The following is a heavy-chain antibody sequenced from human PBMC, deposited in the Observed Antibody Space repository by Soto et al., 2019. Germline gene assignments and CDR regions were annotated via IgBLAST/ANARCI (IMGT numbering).Heavy chain of an antibody. Sequence: GGSLRLSCAASGFTFSSYAMSWVRQAPGKGLEWVSAISGSGGSTYYADSVKGRFTISRDNSKNTLYLQMNSLRAEDTAVYYCAKAGGYSDIAVAGHFDYWGQGTLVTVSS. CDR1: GFTFSSYA. J-gene: IGHJ4*02. CDR3: AKAGGYSDIAVAGHFDY. CDR2: ISGSGGST. D-gene: IGHD6-19*01. V-gene: IGHV3-23*01.